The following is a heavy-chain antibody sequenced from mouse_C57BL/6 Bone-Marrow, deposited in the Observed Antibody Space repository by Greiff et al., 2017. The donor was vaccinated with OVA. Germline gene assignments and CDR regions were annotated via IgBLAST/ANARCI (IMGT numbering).Heavy chain of an antibody. Sequence: EVMLVESGGDLVKPGGSLKLSCAASGFTFSSYGMSWVRQTPDKRLEWVATISSGGSYTYYPDSVKGRFTISRDNAKNTLYLQMSSLKSEDTAMYYCARHALLLYQSNWGQGTSVTVSS. V-gene: IGHV5-6*01. CDR1: GFTFSSYG. D-gene: IGHD2-12*01. CDR3: ARHALLLYQSN. CDR2: ISSGGSYT. J-gene: IGHJ4*01.